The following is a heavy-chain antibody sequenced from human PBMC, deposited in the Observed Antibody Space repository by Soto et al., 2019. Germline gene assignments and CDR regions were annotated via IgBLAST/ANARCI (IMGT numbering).Heavy chain of an antibody. CDR2: INAGNGDT. J-gene: IGHJ4*02. D-gene: IGHD3-16*01. CDR1: GYTFTSYA. CDR3: AREVGFRGTFFDS. V-gene: IGHV1-3*01. Sequence: QVQLVQSGAEVKKPGASVKVSCKASGYTFTSYALHWVRQAPGQRLEWMGWINAGNGDTKYSQTFQGRVTITRDTSASTAYMELSSLRSEDTAVYYCAREVGFRGTFFDSWAQGTLVIVFS.